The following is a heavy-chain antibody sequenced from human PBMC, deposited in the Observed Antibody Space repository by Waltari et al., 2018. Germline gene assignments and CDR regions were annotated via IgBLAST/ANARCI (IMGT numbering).Heavy chain of an antibody. V-gene: IGHV4-31*03. CDR2: IYYSGST. J-gene: IGHJ4*02. Sequence: QVQLQESGPGLVKPSQTLSLPCTVSGGSISSGCYYWSWLRQHPGKGLEWIGYIYYSGSTYYNPSLKSRVTISVDTSKNQFSLKLSSVTAADTAVYYCARDGGGYYDRAFDYWGQGTLVTVSS. D-gene: IGHD3-22*01. CDR1: GGSISSGCYY. CDR3: ARDGGGYYDRAFDY.